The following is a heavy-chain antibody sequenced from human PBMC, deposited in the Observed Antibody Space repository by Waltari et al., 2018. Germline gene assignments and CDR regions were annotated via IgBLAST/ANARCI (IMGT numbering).Heavy chain of an antibody. V-gene: IGHV3-7*01. CDR3: ASGGHVDY. Sequence: EVQLVESGGGLVQPGGSLRLSCAASGLTFSRFWMTWVRRAPGKGLGWVSNINEDGSEKHYVDSVKGRFTISRDNAKNSLFLQMNSLRADDTAVYYCASGGHVDYCGQGTLVTVSS. CDR1: GLTFSRFW. J-gene: IGHJ4*02. CDR2: INEDGSEK.